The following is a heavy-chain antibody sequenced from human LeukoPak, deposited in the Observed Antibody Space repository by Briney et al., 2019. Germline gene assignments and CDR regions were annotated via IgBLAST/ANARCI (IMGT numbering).Heavy chain of an antibody. V-gene: IGHV3-74*01. J-gene: IGHJ4*02. CDR1: GFTFSSYW. CDR3: TRDLGVAALDN. D-gene: IGHD6-19*01. CDR2: INFDGSTT. Sequence: GGSLRLSCVASGFTFSSYWMHWVRQAPGKGLVWVSRINFDGSTTSYADSVKGRFTISRDNAKNTLYLQMNSLRAEETAVYYCTRDLGVAALDNWGQGTLVTVSS.